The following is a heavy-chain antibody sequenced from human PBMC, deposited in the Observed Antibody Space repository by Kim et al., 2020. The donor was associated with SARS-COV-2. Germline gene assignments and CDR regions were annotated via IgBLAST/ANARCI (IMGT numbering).Heavy chain of an antibody. V-gene: IGHV1-18*01. CDR3: ARWVGGSSWYEYYYYYGMDV. CDR2: ISAYNGNT. CDR1: GYTFTSYG. D-gene: IGHD6-13*01. J-gene: IGHJ6*02. Sequence: ASVKVSCKASGYTFTSYGISWVRQAPGQGLEWMGWISAYNGNTNYAQKLQGRVTMTTDTSTSTAYMELRSLRSDDTAVYYCARWVGGSSWYEYYYYYGMDVWGQGTTVTVSS.